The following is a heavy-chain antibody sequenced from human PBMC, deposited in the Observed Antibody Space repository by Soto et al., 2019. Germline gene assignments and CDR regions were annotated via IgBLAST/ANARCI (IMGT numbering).Heavy chain of an antibody. Sequence: SQTLSLTCAISGDSVSSNSAAWNWIRQSPSRGLEWLGRTYYRSKWYNDYVVSVKSRITINPDTSKNQFSLQLNSVTPEDTAVYYCARDRDSSGWYYSYYYGMDVWGQGTTVTVSS. D-gene: IGHD6-19*01. CDR2: TYYRSKWYN. CDR3: ARDRDSSGWYYSYYYGMDV. J-gene: IGHJ6*02. V-gene: IGHV6-1*01. CDR1: GDSVSSNSAA.